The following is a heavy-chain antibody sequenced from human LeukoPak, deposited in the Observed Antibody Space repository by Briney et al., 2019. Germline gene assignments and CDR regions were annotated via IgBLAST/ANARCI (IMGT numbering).Heavy chain of an antibody. Sequence: GGSLRLSCAASGFTFSSYSMNWVRQAPGKGLEWVSYISSSSSTIYYADSVKGRFTISRDNAKNSLYLQMNSLRAEDTAVYYCARGSGVGSYYYYMDVWGKGTTVTVSS. CDR1: GFTFSSYS. V-gene: IGHV3-48*01. D-gene: IGHD2-15*01. CDR3: ARGSGVGSYYYYMDV. J-gene: IGHJ6*03. CDR2: ISSSSSTI.